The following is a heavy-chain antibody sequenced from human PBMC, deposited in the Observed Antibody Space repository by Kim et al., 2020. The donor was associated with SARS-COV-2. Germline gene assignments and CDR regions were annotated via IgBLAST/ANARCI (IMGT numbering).Heavy chain of an antibody. Sequence: SVKVSCKASGGTFSSYAISWVRQAPGQGLEWMGGIIPIFGTANYAQKFQGRVTISADESTSTAYMELSSLRSEDTAVYYCARGTRMFDGSGSSYAYYHYGMAVCGQETTVSVS. CDR1: GGTFSSYA. CDR2: IIPIFGTA. J-gene: IGHJ6*02. D-gene: IGHD3-10*01. V-gene: IGHV1-69*13. CDR3: ARGTRMFDGSGSSYAYYHYGMAV.